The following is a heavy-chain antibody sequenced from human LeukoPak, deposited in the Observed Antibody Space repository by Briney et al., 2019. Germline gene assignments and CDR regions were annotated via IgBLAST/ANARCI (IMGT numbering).Heavy chain of an antibody. CDR3: VSWDVGHNNF. CDR1: GFTFSRFW. CDR2: MNEAGSDK. Sequence: GGSLRLSCAASGFTFSRFWMSWLRQAPGKGLEWVAHMNEAGSDKYYAEYVKGRFSISRDNAKNSVFLQMNSLRVEDTAVYYCVSWDVGHNNFWGQGAQVTVSS. D-gene: IGHD1-1*01. J-gene: IGHJ1*01. V-gene: IGHV3-7*01.